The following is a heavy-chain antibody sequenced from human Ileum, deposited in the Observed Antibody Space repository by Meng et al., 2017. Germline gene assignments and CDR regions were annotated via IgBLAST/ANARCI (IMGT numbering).Heavy chain of an antibody. Sequence: QVALQAAGPGLVRPSGTLSLTCAVSSGSISSNTYWSWVRQPPGKGLEWIGQISHSGSAYYNPSLKSRVTMSVDKSKSQFSLMLTSVTAADTAIYYCARHGGYSQDFWGQGTLVTVSS. V-gene: IGHV4-4*02. D-gene: IGHD4-23*01. CDR2: ISHSGSA. J-gene: IGHJ4*02. CDR3: ARHGGYSQDF. CDR1: SGSISSNTY.